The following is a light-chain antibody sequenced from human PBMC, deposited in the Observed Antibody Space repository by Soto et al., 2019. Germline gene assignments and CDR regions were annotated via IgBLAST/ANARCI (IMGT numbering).Light chain of an antibody. V-gene: IGKV3-20*01. Sequence: ELVSTESPGTLSLSPGERATRSCRASQSISSSYLAWYQQKPGQAPRLLIYGASSRATGIPDRFSGSGSGTDFTLTISRLEPEDFAVYYCQQYGSSPTWTFGQGTKVDIK. CDR2: GAS. CDR3: QQYGSSPTWT. CDR1: QSISSSY. J-gene: IGKJ1*01.